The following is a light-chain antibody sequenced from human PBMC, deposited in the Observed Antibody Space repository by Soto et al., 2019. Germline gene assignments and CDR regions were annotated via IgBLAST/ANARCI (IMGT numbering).Light chain of an antibody. CDR2: DAS. J-gene: IGKJ4*01. Sequence: ESVLTQSPGTLSLSPGERATLSCRASQTVRNNYLAWYQQKPGQAPRLLIYDASSRATGIPDRFSGGGSGTHFSITISRLEPEDFAVYYCQQFSSYPLAFGGGT. CDR3: QQFSSYPLA. V-gene: IGKV3-20*01. CDR1: QTVRNNY.